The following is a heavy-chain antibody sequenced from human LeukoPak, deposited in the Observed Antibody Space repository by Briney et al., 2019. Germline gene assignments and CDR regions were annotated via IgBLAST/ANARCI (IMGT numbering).Heavy chain of an antibody. Sequence: SETLSLTCTVSGGSISTYYWSWIRQPPGKGLEWIGYIYYSGSTNYNPSLKSRVTISVDTSTNQFSLKLSSVTADDTAVYYCARAGAVVDNWFDPWGQGTLVTVSS. CDR3: ARAGAVVDNWFDP. CDR1: GGSISTYY. D-gene: IGHD2-15*01. CDR2: IYYSGST. J-gene: IGHJ5*02. V-gene: IGHV4-59*01.